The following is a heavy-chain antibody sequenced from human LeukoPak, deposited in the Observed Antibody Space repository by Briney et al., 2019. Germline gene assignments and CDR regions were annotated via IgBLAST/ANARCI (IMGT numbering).Heavy chain of an antibody. D-gene: IGHD3-22*01. J-gene: IGHJ3*02. Sequence: SETLSLTCTVSGGSISSYYWSWIRQPPGKGLEWIGYIYYSGSTNYNPSLKSRVTISVDTSKNQFSLKLSSVTAADTAVYYCARRANSGFDAFDIWGQGTMVAVSS. CDR1: GGSISSYY. CDR2: IYYSGST. V-gene: IGHV4-59*01. CDR3: ARRANSGFDAFDI.